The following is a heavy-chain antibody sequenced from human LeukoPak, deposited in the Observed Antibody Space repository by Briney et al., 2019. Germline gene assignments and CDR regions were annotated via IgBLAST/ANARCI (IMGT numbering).Heavy chain of an antibody. CDR1: GGSISSYY. CDR2: IYYSGST. Sequence: TSETLSLTCTVSGGSISSYYWSWIRQPPGKGLEWIGYIYYSGSTNYNPSLKGRVTISVDTSKNQFSPKLSSVTAADTAVYYCARENGSEFDYWGQGTLVTVSS. J-gene: IGHJ4*02. V-gene: IGHV4-59*01. D-gene: IGHD1-26*01. CDR3: ARENGSEFDY.